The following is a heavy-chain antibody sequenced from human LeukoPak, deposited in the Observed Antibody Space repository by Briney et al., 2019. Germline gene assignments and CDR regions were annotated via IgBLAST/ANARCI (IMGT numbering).Heavy chain of an antibody. J-gene: IGHJ4*02. CDR2: ISTSGSPI. Sequence: GGSLRLSCAASGFTFTTYEMTWVRQAPGKGLEWLSYISTSGSPIYFADSVKGRFTISQDNAQNALYLQMNRLRAEDPAVYYCARVGWRGAINYWGRGTLVTVSS. CDR3: ARVGWRGAINY. V-gene: IGHV3-48*03. D-gene: IGHD3-10*01. CDR1: GFTFTTYE.